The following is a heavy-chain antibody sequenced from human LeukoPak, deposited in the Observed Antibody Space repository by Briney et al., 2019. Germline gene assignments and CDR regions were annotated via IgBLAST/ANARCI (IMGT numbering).Heavy chain of an antibody. CDR2: IYYSGST. CDR1: GGSISSGDYY. Sequence: PSETLSLTCTVSGGSISSGDYYWSWIRQPPGKGLEWIGYIYYSGSTYYNPSLKSRVTISVDTSKNQFSLKLSSVTAADTAVYYCARGGRDFWSGYPKPRFDYWGQGTLVTVSS. J-gene: IGHJ4*02. D-gene: IGHD3-3*01. CDR3: ARGGRDFWSGYPKPRFDY. V-gene: IGHV4-30-4*08.